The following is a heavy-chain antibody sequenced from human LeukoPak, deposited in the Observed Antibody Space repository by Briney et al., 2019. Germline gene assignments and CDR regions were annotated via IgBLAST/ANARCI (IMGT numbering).Heavy chain of an antibody. CDR3: ARTREKWQVLDY. CDR2: ISHEGSFQ. V-gene: IGHV3-30*03. Sequence: RPGGSLRLSCAASGFSFGSYGMHWVRQAPGKGLEWLAVISHEGSFQNYADSVGGRFTVSKDNSKNMAYLQMNSLRPDDTAVYFCARTREKWQVLDYWGQGTLVTVSS. CDR1: GFSFGSYG. D-gene: IGHD6-19*01. J-gene: IGHJ4*02.